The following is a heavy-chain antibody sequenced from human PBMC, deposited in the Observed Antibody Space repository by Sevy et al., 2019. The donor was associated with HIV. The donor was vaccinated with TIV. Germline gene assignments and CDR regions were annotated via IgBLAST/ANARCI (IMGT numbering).Heavy chain of an antibody. J-gene: IGHJ4*02. CDR2: MNPNSGNT. Sequence: ASVKVSCKASGYTFTSYDINWVRQATGQGLEWMGWMNPNSGNTGYAQKFQGRVTMTRNTSISTAYMELSSWRSEDTAVYYCASGPDTDDFWSGYYPDYWGQGTLVTVSS. V-gene: IGHV1-8*01. CDR3: ASGPDTDDFWSGYYPDY. D-gene: IGHD3-3*01. CDR1: GYTFTSYD.